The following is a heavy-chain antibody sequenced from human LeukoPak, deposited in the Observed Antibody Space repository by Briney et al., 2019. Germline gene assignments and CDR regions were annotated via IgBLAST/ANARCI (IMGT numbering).Heavy chain of an antibody. V-gene: IGHV3-43*02. CDR2: ISGDGGST. Sequence: PGGALRLSCAPSGFTSAAYAMHWVRQAPGKGLECVSLISGDGGSTYYADSVKGRFTISRDNSKNSLYLQMNSLRTEDTALYYCAKDIAGTGWGQGTLVTVSS. D-gene: IGHD6-13*01. J-gene: IGHJ4*02. CDR1: GFTSAAYA. CDR3: AKDIAGTG.